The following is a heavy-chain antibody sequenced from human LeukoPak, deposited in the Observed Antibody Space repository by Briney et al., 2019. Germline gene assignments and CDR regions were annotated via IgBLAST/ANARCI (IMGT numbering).Heavy chain of an antibody. CDR1: GFNFRSYS. D-gene: IGHD2-15*01. CDR3: ARAVAVAATSFDY. J-gene: IGHJ4*02. CDR2: ISSSSSYI. V-gene: IGHV3-21*01. Sequence: GGSLRLSCAASGFNFRSYSMNWVRQAPGRGLEWVSSISSSSSYIYYADSMKGRFTISRDNAKNSLYLQMNSLRDEDTAVYYCARAVAVAATSFDYWGQGTLVTVSS.